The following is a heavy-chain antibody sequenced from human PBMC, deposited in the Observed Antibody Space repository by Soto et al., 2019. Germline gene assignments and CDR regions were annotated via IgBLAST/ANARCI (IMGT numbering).Heavy chain of an antibody. J-gene: IGHJ6*02. CDR1: GFTFSSYA. CDR2: ISGSGGST. D-gene: IGHD4-17*01. Sequence: EVQLLESGGGLVQPGGSLRLSCAASGFTFSSYAMSWVRQAPGKGLEWVSAISGSGGSTYYADSVKGRFTISRDNSKNTLYLQMNSLRAEDTAVYYCAGSTTVTQYYYYGMDVWGQGTTVTVSS. CDR3: AGSTTVTQYYYYGMDV. V-gene: IGHV3-23*01.